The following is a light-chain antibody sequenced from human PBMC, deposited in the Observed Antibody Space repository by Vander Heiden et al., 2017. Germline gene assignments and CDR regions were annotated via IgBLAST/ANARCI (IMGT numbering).Light chain of an antibody. CDR3: QQYGSSPYT. V-gene: IGKV3-20*01. Sequence: IVLTQSPGTLSLSPGARATLSCRTSHSVNSSYLACQQQKPHPATRLLIYGSSRRATGIPGRFSSGGSASYIPLTISMLDPEDFVVYYWQQYGSSPYTFGQGTKLEIK. CDR1: HSVNSSY. CDR2: GSS. J-gene: IGKJ2*01.